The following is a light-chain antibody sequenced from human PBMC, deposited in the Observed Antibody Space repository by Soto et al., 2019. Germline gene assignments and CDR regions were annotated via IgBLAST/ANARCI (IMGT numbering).Light chain of an antibody. CDR1: SSDVGGYNY. J-gene: IGLJ3*02. CDR3: CSSAGTYTSV. Sequence: QSALTQPRSVSGSPGQSVTISCTGTSSDVGGYNYVSWYQQHPGKAPKLIIYDVSKRPSGVPDRFSGSKSGNTASLPIFGLPAEDEADYYCCSSAGTYTSVFGGGTKLTVL. V-gene: IGLV2-11*01. CDR2: DVS.